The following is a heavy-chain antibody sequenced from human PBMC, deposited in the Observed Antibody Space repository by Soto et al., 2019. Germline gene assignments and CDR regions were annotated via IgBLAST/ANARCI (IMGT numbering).Heavy chain of an antibody. CDR1: GGTFSSYA. V-gene: IGHV1-69*13. CDR2: IIPIFGTA. Sequence: SVKVSCKASGGTFSSYAISWVRQAPGLGLEWMGGIIPIFGTANYAQKFQGRVTITADESTSTAYMELSSLRSEDTAVYYCARGLVPAASPRYYYYYYGMDVCGQGTTVTVSS. CDR3: ARGLVPAASPRYYYYYYGMDV. J-gene: IGHJ6*02. D-gene: IGHD2-2*01.